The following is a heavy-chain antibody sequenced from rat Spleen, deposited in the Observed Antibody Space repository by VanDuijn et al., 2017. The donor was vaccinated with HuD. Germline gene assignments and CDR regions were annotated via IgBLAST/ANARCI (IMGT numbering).Heavy chain of an antibody. CDR2: ITNTGGST. CDR1: GFTFSDYY. V-gene: IGHV5-20*01. J-gene: IGHJ2*01. D-gene: IGHD5-1*01. Sequence: EVQLVESDGGLVQPGRSLKLSCAASGFTFSDYYMAWVRQAPTKGLEWVASITNTGGSTYYPDSVKGRFTISRDNARSTLYLQMNSLRAEDTATYYCTNNWEAYYWGQGVMVTVSS. CDR3: TNNWEAYY.